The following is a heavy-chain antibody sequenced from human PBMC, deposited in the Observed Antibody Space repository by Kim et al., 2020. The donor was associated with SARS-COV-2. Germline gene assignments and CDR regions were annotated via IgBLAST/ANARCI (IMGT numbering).Heavy chain of an antibody. J-gene: IGHJ4*02. Sequence: YYVDSVKGRFNISRDNSKNTIFLHMVALGDEDTVVYYCAKEGTSGTFPDYWGQGTLVTVSS. D-gene: IGHD3-10*01. V-gene: IGHV3-30*02. CDR3: AKEGTSGTFPDY.